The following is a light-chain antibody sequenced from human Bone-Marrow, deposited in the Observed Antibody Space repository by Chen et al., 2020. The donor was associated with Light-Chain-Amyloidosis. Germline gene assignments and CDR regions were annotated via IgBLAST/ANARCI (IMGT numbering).Light chain of an antibody. CDR3: GTWDSSLTACV. CDR1: SSNIGNHY. J-gene: IGLJ1*01. CDR2: DNN. Sequence: QSVLTQPPSVSAAPGQKVTISCSGSSSNIGNHYVSWYQQLSGTAPKVLIYDNNKRSSGIPDRFSGSKSGTSATLGITGLQTGDEADYYCGTWDSSLTACVFGTGTTVTVL. V-gene: IGLV1-51*01.